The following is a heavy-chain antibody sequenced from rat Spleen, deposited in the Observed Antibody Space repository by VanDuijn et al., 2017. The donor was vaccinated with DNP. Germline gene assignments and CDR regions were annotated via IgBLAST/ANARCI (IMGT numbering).Heavy chain of an antibody. CDR2: ISPNGGSS. J-gene: IGHJ2*01. CDR1: GFTFSDNN. D-gene: IGHD1-7*01. Sequence: EVQLVESGGGLEQPGRSLKLSCAASGFTFSDNNMAWVRQAPKKGLEWVASISPNGGSSYHRDSVKGRFTISRDNAKSILYLQMDSLRSEDTATYFCATHDWQGWGQGVMVTVSS. CDR3: ATHDWQG. V-gene: IGHV5S10*01.